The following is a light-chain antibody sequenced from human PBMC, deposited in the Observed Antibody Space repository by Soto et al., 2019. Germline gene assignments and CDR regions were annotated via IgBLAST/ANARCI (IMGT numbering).Light chain of an antibody. CDR2: GAS. CDR3: QQRSNWPPIT. V-gene: IGKV3D-20*02. Sequence: ETVLTQSPGTLSLSPGERATLSCRASQSVSSSSLAWYQQRPGQAPRLLIYGASSRATGIPDRFSGSGSGTDFTLTISSLEPEDFAIYYCQQRSNWPPITFGQGTRLEIK. J-gene: IGKJ5*01. CDR1: QSVSSSS.